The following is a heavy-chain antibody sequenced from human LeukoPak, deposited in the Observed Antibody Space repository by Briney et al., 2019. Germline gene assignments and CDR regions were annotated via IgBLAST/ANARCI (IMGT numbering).Heavy chain of an antibody. CDR1: GFNFSTYA. CDR2: INADDYRT. D-gene: IGHD2-15*01. Sequence: GGSLRLSCKASGFNFSTYAMSWVRQAPGKGLEWVSGINADDYRTYYADSVKGRFTISRDNSKNTLSLQLNSLRAEDTAVYYCARYCSGGNCYSGLVYGGQGTLVAVSS. CDR3: ARYCSGGNCYSGLVY. J-gene: IGHJ4*02. V-gene: IGHV3-23*01.